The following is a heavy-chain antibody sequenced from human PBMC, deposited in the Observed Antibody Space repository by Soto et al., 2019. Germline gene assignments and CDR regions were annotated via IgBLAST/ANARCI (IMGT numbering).Heavy chain of an antibody. V-gene: IGHV4-59*08. Sequence: TLSLTCTVSGGSISSYYWSWIRQPPGKGLEWIGYIYYSGSTNYNPSLKSRVTISVDTSKNQFSLKLSSVTAADTAVYYCAASGYSYGYYFDYWGQGTLVTVSS. J-gene: IGHJ4*02. CDR2: IYYSGST. D-gene: IGHD5-18*01. CDR1: GGSISSYY. CDR3: AASGYSYGYYFDY.